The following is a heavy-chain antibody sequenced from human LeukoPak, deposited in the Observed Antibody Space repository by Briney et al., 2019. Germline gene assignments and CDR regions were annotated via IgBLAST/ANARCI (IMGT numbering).Heavy chain of an antibody. CDR2: ISWNSGSI. V-gene: IGHV3-9*01. CDR1: GFTFDDYA. D-gene: IGHD3-10*01. CDR3: AKGHYGSGSYYYDY. Sequence: GGSLRLSCAASGFTFDDYAMHWVRQAPGKGLEWVSGISWNSGSIGYADSVKGRFTISRDNAKNSLYLQMNSLRAEDTALYYCAKGHYGSGSYYYDYWGQGTLVTVSS. J-gene: IGHJ4*02.